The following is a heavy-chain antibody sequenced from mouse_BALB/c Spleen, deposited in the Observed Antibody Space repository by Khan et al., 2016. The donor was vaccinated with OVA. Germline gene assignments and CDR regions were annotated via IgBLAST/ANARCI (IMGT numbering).Heavy chain of an antibody. Sequence: VQLQESGPGLVAPSQSLSITCTVSGFSFTSSGVHWVRQPPGKGLEWLGVIWAGGRTNYYSALMSRLSISKDNSKSQVFLKMISLQTDDTAMYYCARLEDIWGQGTTLTVSS. J-gene: IGHJ2*01. CDR1: GFSFTSSG. CDR3: ARLEDI. CDR2: IWAGGRT. D-gene: IGHD1-3*01. V-gene: IGHV2-9*02.